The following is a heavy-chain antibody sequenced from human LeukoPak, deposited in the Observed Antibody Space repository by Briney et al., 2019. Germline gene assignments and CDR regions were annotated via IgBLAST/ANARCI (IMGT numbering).Heavy chain of an antibody. D-gene: IGHD3-22*01. CDR1: GFTFSSYS. J-gene: IGHJ4*02. Sequence: PGGSLRLSCAASGFTFSSYSMNWVRQAPGKGLEWVSYITGHSSTIYYADSVKGRFTISRDNAKNSLYLQMNSLRAEDTAVYYCARLYDGSAYHADHFDYWGQGTLVIVSS. CDR3: ARLYDGSAYHADHFDY. V-gene: IGHV3-48*04. CDR2: ITGHSSTI.